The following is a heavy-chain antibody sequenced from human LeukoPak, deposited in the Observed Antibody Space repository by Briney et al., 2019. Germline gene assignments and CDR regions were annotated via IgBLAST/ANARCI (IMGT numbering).Heavy chain of an antibody. J-gene: IGHJ3*02. Sequence: GGSLRLSCAASGFTFNNYIMNWVRQAPGKGLEWVSAISGSGGSTYYADSVKGRFTISRDSSKNTLYLQMNSLRAEDTAVYYCAKEVDGYCGGDCYLGAFDIWGQGTMVTVSS. V-gene: IGHV3-23*01. CDR3: AKEVDGYCGGDCYLGAFDI. D-gene: IGHD2-21*02. CDR1: GFTFNNYI. CDR2: ISGSGGST.